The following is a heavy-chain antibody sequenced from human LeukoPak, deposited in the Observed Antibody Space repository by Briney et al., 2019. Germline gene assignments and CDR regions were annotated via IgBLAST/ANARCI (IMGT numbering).Heavy chain of an antibody. J-gene: IGHJ5*02. Sequence: SETLSLTCTVSSGSISNSNYYWGWIRQPPGKGLEWIGSIFYSGSTDYNPSLKSRVTISVDTSKNQFSLKLSSVTAADTAVYYCARSLVVPAARTFDPWGQGTLVTVSS. CDR1: SGSISNSNYY. V-gene: IGHV4-39*01. CDR3: ARSLVVPAARTFDP. CDR2: IFYSGST. D-gene: IGHD2-2*01.